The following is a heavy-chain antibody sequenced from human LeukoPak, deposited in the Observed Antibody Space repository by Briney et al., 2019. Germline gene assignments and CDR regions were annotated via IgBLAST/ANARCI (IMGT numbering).Heavy chain of an antibody. Sequence: PGGSLRLSCAASGFTFDDYVMHWVRQAPGKGLEWVSLVSGDGGSTYYADSVKGRFTISRDNSKNSLYLQMNSLRTEDTALYYCAKVFWAGAYCGGDCFAAFGIWGQGTMVTVSS. CDR3: AKVFWAGAYCGGDCFAAFGI. CDR2: VSGDGGST. CDR1: GFTFDDYV. D-gene: IGHD2-21*02. V-gene: IGHV3-43*02. J-gene: IGHJ3*02.